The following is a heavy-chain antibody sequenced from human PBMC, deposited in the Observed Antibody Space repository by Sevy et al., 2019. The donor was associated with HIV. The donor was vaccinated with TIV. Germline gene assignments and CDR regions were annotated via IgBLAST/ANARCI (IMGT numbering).Heavy chain of an antibody. D-gene: IGHD3-3*01. CDR1: GFTFSSYW. Sequence: GGSLRLSCAASGFTFSSYWMSWVRQAPGKGLEWVANIKQDGSEKYYVDSVKGRFTISRDNAKNSLYLQMNSLRAEDTAVYYCARGLRGPHYDFWSEVRPPSGMDVWGQGTTVTVSS. V-gene: IGHV3-7*01. CDR3: ARGLRGPHYDFWSEVRPPSGMDV. J-gene: IGHJ6*02. CDR2: IKQDGSEK.